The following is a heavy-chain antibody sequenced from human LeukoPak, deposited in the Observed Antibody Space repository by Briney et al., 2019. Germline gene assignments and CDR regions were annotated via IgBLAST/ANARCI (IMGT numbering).Heavy chain of an antibody. J-gene: IGHJ5*02. V-gene: IGHV3-23*01. CDR3: AKDPWEQQLVNWFDP. Sequence: GGSLRLSCAASGFTFSSYAMSWVRQAPGKGLEWVSAISGSGGSTYYADSVKGRFTISRDNSKNTLYLQMNSLRAEDTAVYHCAKDPWEQQLVNWFDPWGQGTLVTVSS. D-gene: IGHD6-13*01. CDR1: GFTFSSYA. CDR2: ISGSGGST.